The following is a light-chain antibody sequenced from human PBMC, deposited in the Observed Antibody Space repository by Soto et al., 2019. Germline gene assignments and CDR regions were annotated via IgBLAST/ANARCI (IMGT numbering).Light chain of an antibody. CDR3: KQYNIYPLT. J-gene: IGKJ4*01. CDR2: KAS. V-gene: IGKV1-5*03. CDR1: QSISSW. Sequence: DIQMTQTPSTLPASVGDRVTITCRASQSISSWLAWYQQNPGKAPKLLIYKASSLESEVPSRFRGSGSGKDFTLTISSLKPDDFATYYCKQYNIYPLTLGGGTRWIS.